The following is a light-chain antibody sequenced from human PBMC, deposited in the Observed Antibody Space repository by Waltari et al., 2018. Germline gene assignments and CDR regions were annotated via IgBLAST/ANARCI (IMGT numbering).Light chain of an antibody. CDR2: DVT. Sequence: QSALTQPPSASGSPGQSVTISCTGTSSDVVTYNYVSWYQQRPGEVPRLIIYDVTKRPSGVPDRFSGSKSGNTASLTVSGLQAEDEGDYYCASYAGSSDFVMFGGGTKVTVL. J-gene: IGLJ3*02. CDR1: SSDVVTYNY. CDR3: ASYAGSSDFVM. V-gene: IGLV2-8*01.